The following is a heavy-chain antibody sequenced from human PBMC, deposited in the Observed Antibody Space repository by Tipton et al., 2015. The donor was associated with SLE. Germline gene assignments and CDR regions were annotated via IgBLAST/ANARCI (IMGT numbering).Heavy chain of an antibody. V-gene: IGHV3-NL1*01. CDR1: GFDFRSYG. CDR3: SGQLLPLYGMDV. Sequence: SLRLSCAASGFDFRSYGMHWVRQAPGKGLEWASIIYYGARKYYPDSVKGRFTISRGNSKNTLYLQMNSLRAEDTAVYYCSGQLLPLYGMDVWGQGTTVTVSS. J-gene: IGHJ6*02. D-gene: IGHD6-6*01. CDR2: IYYGARK.